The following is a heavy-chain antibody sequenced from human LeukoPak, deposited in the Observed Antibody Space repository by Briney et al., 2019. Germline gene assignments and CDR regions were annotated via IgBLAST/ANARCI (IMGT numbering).Heavy chain of an antibody. J-gene: IGHJ1*01. CDR3: ARGAYCGGDCYYFQH. Sequence: ASVKVSCKASGHTFTGYYMHWVRQAPGQGLEWMGWINPNSGGTNYAQKFQGRVTMTRDTSISTAYMELSRLRSDDTAVYYCARGAYCGGDCYYFQHWGQGTLVTVSS. V-gene: IGHV1-2*02. D-gene: IGHD2-21*02. CDR1: GHTFTGYY. CDR2: INPNSGGT.